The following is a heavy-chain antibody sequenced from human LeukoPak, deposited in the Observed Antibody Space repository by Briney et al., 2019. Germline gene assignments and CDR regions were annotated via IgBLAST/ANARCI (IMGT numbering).Heavy chain of an antibody. Sequence: GESLKISCKTSGYSFTTYWISWVRQMPGKGLEWMGRIDPSDSYVNYSPSFRGHVTISIDKSINTAYPQWSSLKASDTAMYYCAIGLHGTGYYEYCGQGTLVTVSS. J-gene: IGHJ4*02. D-gene: IGHD3-10*01. CDR2: IDPSDSYV. CDR3: AIGLHGTGYYEY. V-gene: IGHV5-10-1*01. CDR1: GYSFTTYW.